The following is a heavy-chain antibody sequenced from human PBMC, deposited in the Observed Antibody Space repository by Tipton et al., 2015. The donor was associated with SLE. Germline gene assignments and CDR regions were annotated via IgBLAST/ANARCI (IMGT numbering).Heavy chain of an antibody. V-gene: IGHV3-48*03. CDR1: GFTFSSYE. J-gene: IGHJ3*02. Sequence: VQLVQSGGGLVQPGGSLRLSCAVSGFTFSSYEMNWVRQAPGKGLEWVSYISSSGSTIYYADSVKGRFTISRDNAKNSLYLQMNSLRAEDTAVYYCAAAHDAFDIWGQGTMVTVSS. CDR2: ISSSGSTI. CDR3: AAAHDAFDI.